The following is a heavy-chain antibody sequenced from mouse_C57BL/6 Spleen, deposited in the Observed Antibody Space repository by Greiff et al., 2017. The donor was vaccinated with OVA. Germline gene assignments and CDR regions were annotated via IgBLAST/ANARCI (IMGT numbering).Heavy chain of an antibody. CDR1: GYTFTSYW. J-gene: IGHJ1*03. Sequence: QVQLKESGAELVKPGASVKLSCKASGYTFTSYWMHWVKQRPGRGLGWIGRIDPNSGGTKYNEKFKSKATLTVDKPSSTAYMQLSSLTSEDSAVYYCARSRGHWYFDVWGTGTTVTVSS. CDR3: ARSRGHWYFDV. V-gene: IGHV1-72*01. CDR2: IDPNSGGT.